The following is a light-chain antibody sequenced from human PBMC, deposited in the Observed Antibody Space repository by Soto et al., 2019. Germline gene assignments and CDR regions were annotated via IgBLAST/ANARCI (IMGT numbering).Light chain of an antibody. CDR2: EVT. J-gene: IGLJ1*01. Sequence: QSVLTQPASVSGSPGQSIAISCTGTSSDVGTYDYVSWYQQYPDKAPKLIIYEVTQRPSGVSNRFSGSKSGNTASLTISGLQAEDEADYYCSSHTSVNTRVFGTGTKATV. CDR3: SSHTSVNTRV. V-gene: IGLV2-14*01. CDR1: SSDVGTYDY.